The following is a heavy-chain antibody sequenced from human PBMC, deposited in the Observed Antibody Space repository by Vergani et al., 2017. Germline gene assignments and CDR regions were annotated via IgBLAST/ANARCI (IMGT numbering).Heavy chain of an antibody. D-gene: IGHD6-13*01. Sequence: QVQLVESGGGVVQPGRSLRLSCAASGFTFSSYGMHWVRQAPGKGLEWVAVISYDGSNKYYADSVKGRFTISRDNSKNTLYLQMNSLRAEDTAVYYCARHGEQQRGVDYWGQGTLVTVSS. CDR3: ARHGEQQRGVDY. V-gene: IGHV3-30*03. CDR1: GFTFSSYG. CDR2: ISYDGSNK. J-gene: IGHJ4*02.